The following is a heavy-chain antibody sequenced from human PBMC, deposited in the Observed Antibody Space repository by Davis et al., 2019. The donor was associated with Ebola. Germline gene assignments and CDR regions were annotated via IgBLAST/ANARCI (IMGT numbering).Heavy chain of an antibody. D-gene: IGHD3-10*01. V-gene: IGHV1-69*04. Sequence: SVKVSCKPSGGSFTTYDAINWVRQAPGRGLEWMGRIIPIHDVTNYSKKFQDRVTFSADTSTSTMYLTLTSLTSEDTAIYYCARGPWVITARRGLTLDFWGQGTLVTVSS. J-gene: IGHJ4*02. CDR3: ARGPWVITARRGLTLDF. CDR2: IIPIHDVT. CDR1: GGSFTTYDA.